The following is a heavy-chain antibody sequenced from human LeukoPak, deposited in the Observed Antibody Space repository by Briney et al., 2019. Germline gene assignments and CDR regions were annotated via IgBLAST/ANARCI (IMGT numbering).Heavy chain of an antibody. CDR3: ASWDCSSTSCYRYRSIADYYYGMDV. D-gene: IGHD2-2*01. CDR2: IIPIFGTA. V-gene: IGHV1-69*01. CDR1: GGTFSSYA. Sequence: AASVKVSCKASGGTFSSYAISWVRQAPGQGLEWMGGIIPIFGTANYAQKFQGRVTITADESTSTVYMELSSLRSEDTAVYYCASWDCSSTSCYRYRSIADYYYGMDVWGKGTTVTVSS. J-gene: IGHJ6*04.